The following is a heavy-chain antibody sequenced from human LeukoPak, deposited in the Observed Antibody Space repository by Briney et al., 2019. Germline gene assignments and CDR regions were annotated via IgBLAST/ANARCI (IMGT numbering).Heavy chain of an antibody. Sequence: GGSLRLSCAASGFTFSSYGMHWVRQAPGKGLEWVAVIWYDGSNKYYADSVKGRFTISRDNAKNSLYLQMNSLRAEDTAVYYCARDRPYYYDSSGYWFDYWGQGTLVTVSS. CDR3: ARDRPYYYDSSGYWFDY. J-gene: IGHJ4*02. V-gene: IGHV3-33*01. D-gene: IGHD3-22*01. CDR2: IWYDGSNK. CDR1: GFTFSSYG.